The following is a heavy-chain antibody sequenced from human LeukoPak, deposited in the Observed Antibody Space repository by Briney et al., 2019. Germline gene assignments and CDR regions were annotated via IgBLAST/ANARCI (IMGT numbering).Heavy chain of an antibody. CDR1: GFTFSDFY. CDR3: ARVAGAMVYRDAFDN. J-gene: IGHJ3*02. Sequence: PGGSLRLSCAASGFTFSDFYMSWIRQAPGKGLEWVSYISSSGSTVYYADSVEGRFTISRDNAKNSLSLQMNSLRAEDTAVYYCARVAGAMVYRDAFDNWGQETMVTVSS. V-gene: IGHV3-11*01. CDR2: ISSSGSTV. D-gene: IGHD5-18*01.